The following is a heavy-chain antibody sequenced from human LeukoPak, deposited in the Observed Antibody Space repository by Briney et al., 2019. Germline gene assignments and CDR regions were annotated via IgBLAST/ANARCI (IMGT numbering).Heavy chain of an antibody. CDR1: EFTFSNNW. J-gene: IGHJ6*03. V-gene: IGHV3-7*03. CDR2: IKEDGSIK. Sequence: PGGSLRLSCAASEFTFSNNWMSWVRQAPGKGPEWVASIKEDGSIKYYVDSVKGRFTISRDNAKNSLYLQMNSMRVEDTAVYYCAKSRNFYYYFMEVSGRGTKVTISS. CDR3: AKSRNFYYYFMEV.